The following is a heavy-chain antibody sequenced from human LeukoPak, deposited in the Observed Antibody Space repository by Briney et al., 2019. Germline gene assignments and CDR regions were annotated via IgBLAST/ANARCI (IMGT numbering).Heavy chain of an antibody. Sequence: GGSLRLSCAVSGLTFSSYAMSWVRQAPGKGLEWVSAISGSGGSTYYADSVKGRFTISRDNSKNTLYLQMNSLRAEDTAVYYCAKGPSTPILTGYPNDAFDIWGQGTMVTVSS. D-gene: IGHD3-9*01. CDR2: ISGSGGST. CDR1: GLTFSSYA. V-gene: IGHV3-23*01. CDR3: AKGPSTPILTGYPNDAFDI. J-gene: IGHJ3*02.